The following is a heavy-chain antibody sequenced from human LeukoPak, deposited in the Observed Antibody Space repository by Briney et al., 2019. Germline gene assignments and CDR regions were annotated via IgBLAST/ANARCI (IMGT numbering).Heavy chain of an antibody. J-gene: IGHJ4*02. CDR1: GFTFTSIA. Sequence: GGSLRLSCAASGFTFTSIAMTWVRQAPGKGLEWVSTIRGTGDSTHYADSVKGRFIISRDKSKNMLYLQMNGLRAEDTAIYYCAKGQELDDGVFDSWGQGTLVAVSS. V-gene: IGHV3-23*01. D-gene: IGHD1-1*01. CDR3: AKGQELDDGVFDS. CDR2: IRGTGDST.